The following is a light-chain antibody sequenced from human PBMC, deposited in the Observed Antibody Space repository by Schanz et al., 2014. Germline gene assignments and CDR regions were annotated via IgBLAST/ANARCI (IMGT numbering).Light chain of an antibody. CDR2: DVS. Sequence: QSALTQPASVSGSPGQSITISCTGTSSDVGGYNYVSWYQQHPGKAPKLMIYDVSTRPLGVPDRFSGSKSGITASLTISGLQAEDEADYCCSYAGGYTWFFGGGTKLTVL. CDR3: CSYAGGYTWF. J-gene: IGLJ2*01. V-gene: IGLV2-11*01. CDR1: SSDVGGYNY.